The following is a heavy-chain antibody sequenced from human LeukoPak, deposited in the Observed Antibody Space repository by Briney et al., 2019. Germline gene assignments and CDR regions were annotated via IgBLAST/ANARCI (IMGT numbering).Heavy chain of an antibody. CDR1: GGSISSGSYY. CDR3: ARDRVATFYWYFDL. D-gene: IGHD5-12*01. CDR2: IYTSGST. Sequence: KASQTLSLTCTVSGGSISSGSYYWSWIRQPTGKGLEWIGRIYTSGSTNYNPSLKSRGTISVDTSKNQFSLKLSSVTAADTAVYYCARDRVATFYWYFDLWGRGTLVTVSS. J-gene: IGHJ2*01. V-gene: IGHV4-61*02.